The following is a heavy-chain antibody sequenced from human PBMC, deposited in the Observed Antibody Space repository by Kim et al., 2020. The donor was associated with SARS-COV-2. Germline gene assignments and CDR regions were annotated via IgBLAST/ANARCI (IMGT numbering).Heavy chain of an antibody. V-gene: IGHV3-7*01. Sequence: GGSLRLSCAASGFTFSDNWMTWIRQAPGKGLEWVANIKHDGTEKYYVNSVKGRFTVSRDNARKSVYLQMNSLRAEDTAVYYCARGRGLDSWGQGTLVTVSS. CDR2: IKHDGTEK. CDR1: GFTFSDNW. CDR3: ARGRGLDS. J-gene: IGHJ4*02.